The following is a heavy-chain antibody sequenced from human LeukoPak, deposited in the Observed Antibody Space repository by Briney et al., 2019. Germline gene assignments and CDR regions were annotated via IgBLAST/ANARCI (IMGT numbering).Heavy chain of an antibody. D-gene: IGHD3-16*02. Sequence: SETLSLTCTASAGSISTYYWSWVRQPAGKGLEWIGRIYTTGSTNYNSSLKSRVTISVDTSKNQFSLKLSSVTAADTAVYYCVRGQLEEYDYVWGSYRHPQYYFDYWGQGTLVTVSS. CDR3: VRGQLEEYDYVWGSYRHPQYYFDY. V-gene: IGHV4-4*07. CDR2: IYTTGST. J-gene: IGHJ4*02. CDR1: AGSISTYY.